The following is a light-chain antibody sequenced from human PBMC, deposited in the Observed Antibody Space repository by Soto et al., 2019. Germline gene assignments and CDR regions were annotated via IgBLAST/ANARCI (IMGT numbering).Light chain of an antibody. CDR1: QSVRSY. CDR3: QQRSNWPIT. J-gene: IGKJ5*01. CDR2: DAS. V-gene: IGKV3-11*01. Sequence: EIVLTQSPATLSLSPGERATLSCRASQSVRSYLAWFRQKPGQAPRLLIYDASNRATGVPARISGSGSGTDFTLTISSLEPEDFAVYYCQQRSNWPITFGQGTRLEN.